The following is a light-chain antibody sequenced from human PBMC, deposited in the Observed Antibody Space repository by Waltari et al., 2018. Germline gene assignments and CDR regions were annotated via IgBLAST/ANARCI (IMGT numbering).Light chain of an antibody. Sequence: IXMTXXXXXLSAXVXXXXXXTCRASQSIRSYLNWYQQKPWKAPKLLIYAASNLQSGVPSRFSGSGSGTDFTLTISSLQPEDFATYYCQQSYSTPLTFGPGTNVDIK. V-gene: IGKV1-39*01. J-gene: IGKJ3*01. CDR1: QSIRSY. CDR2: AAS. CDR3: QQSYSTPLT.